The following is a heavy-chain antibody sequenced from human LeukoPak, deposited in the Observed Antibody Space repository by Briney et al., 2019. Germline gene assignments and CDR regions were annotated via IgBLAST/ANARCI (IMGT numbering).Heavy chain of an antibody. CDR1: GYTFTSYG. J-gene: IGHJ4*02. CDR2: ISAYNGNT. V-gene: IGHV1-18*01. D-gene: IGHD5-18*01. CDR3: ASDKAGYSYGSPFDY. Sequence: GASVKVSCKASGYTFTSYGISWVRRASGQGLEWMGCISAYNGNTNYAQKLQGRVTMTTDTSTSTAYMELRSLRSDDTAVYYCASDKAGYSYGSPFDYWGQGTLVTVSS.